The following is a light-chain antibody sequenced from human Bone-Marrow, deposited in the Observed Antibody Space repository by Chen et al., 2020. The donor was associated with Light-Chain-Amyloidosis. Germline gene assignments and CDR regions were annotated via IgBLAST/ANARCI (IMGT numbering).Light chain of an antibody. Sequence: SYELSQPVSMSVALGQTARIPCGAKDIGSENVHWYQQKPGRAPVLVMYRDNNRPSGIPERFSGSNSGNTATLTIYRAQYGDEADYYCQVWARSAVVFGGGTKLTVL. V-gene: IGLV3-9*01. CDR2: RDN. CDR1: DIGSEN. CDR3: QVWARSAVV. J-gene: IGLJ2*01.